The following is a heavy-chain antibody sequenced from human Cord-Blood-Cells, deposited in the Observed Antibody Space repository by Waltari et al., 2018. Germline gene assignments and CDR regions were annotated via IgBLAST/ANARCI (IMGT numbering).Heavy chain of an antibody. J-gene: IGHJ2*01. CDR2: INHSGST. V-gene: IGHV4-34*01. Sequence: QVQLQQWGAGLLKPSETLSLTCAVYGGSFSGYYGSWIRQPPGKGLEWIGEINHSGSTNYNPSLKSRVTISVDTSKNQFSLKLSSVTAADTAVYYCARGPRIAAADDWYFDLWGRGTLVTVSS. CDR1: GGSFSGYY. D-gene: IGHD6-13*01. CDR3: ARGPRIAAADDWYFDL.